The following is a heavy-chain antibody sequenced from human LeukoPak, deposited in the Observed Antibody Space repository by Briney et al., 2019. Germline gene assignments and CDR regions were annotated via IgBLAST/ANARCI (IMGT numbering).Heavy chain of an antibody. V-gene: IGHV4-4*07. D-gene: IGHD4-23*01. CDR3: ARVSLGRWYFDP. CDR1: GGSISSYY. Sequence: NPSETLSLTCTVSGGSISSYYWSWIRQPAGKGLEWIGRIYTSGSTNYNPSLKSRVTMSVDTSKNQFSLNLRSVTAADTAVYYCARVSLGRWYFDPWGQGTPVTVSS. J-gene: IGHJ5*02. CDR2: IYTSGST.